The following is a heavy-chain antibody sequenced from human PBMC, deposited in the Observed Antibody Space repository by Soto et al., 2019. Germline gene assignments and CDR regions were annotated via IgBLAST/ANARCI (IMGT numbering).Heavy chain of an antibody. V-gene: IGHV1-18*01. D-gene: IGHD3-10*01. J-gene: IGHJ5*02. CDR3: ARHHGSGSYYNEGWFDP. CDR1: GYTFTSYG. CDR2: ISAYNGNT. Sequence: QVQLVQSGAEVKKPGASVKVSCKASGYTFTSYGISWVRQAPGQGLEWMGWISAYNGNTSYAQKLQGRVTMTTDTSTSTAYMELRSLRSDDTAVYYCARHHGSGSYYNEGWFDPWGQGTLVTVSS.